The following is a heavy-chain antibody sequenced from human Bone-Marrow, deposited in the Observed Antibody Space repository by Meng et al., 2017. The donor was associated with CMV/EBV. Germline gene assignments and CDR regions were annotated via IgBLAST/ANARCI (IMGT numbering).Heavy chain of an antibody. J-gene: IGHJ6*02. CDR2: ISSSSTI. D-gene: IGHD3-3*01. CDR3: ARELRFLEGYYYYGMDV. Sequence: GESLKISCAASGFTFSDYYMNWVRQAPGKGLEWVSSISSSSTICYADSVKGRFTISRDNAKNSLYLQMNSLRAEDTAVYYCARELRFLEGYYYYGMDVWGQGTTVTVSS. CDR1: GFTFSDYY. V-gene: IGHV3-69-1*02.